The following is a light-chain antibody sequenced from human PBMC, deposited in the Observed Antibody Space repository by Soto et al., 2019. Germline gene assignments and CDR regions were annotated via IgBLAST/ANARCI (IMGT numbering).Light chain of an antibody. CDR1: QSVSNN. J-gene: IGKJ1*01. CDR2: RAS. Sequence: EIVLTQSPGTLSLSPGERATLSCRASQSVSNNYLAWYQQKPGQAPRLLIYRASTRATGIPARFSGSGSGTEFTLTISSLQSEDFAIYYCQQYDHWPPGPFGQGTKVDIK. CDR3: QQYDHWPPGP. V-gene: IGKV3-15*01.